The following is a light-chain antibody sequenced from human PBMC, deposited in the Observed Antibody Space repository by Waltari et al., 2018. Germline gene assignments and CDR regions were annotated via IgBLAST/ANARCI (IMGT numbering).Light chain of an antibody. CDR3: QQYNNWPLT. Sequence: ETVMTQSPPTLSVSPGERATLPCRASQSVSSDLAWYQQKPGQAPRLLSYGASTRATGIPGRFSGRGSGTEFTLTISSLQSEDFAVYYCQQYNNWPLTFGGGTK. CDR2: GAS. CDR1: QSVSSD. J-gene: IGKJ4*01. V-gene: IGKV3-15*01.